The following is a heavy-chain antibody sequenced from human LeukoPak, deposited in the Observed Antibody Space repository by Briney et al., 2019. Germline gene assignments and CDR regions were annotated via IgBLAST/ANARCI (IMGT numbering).Heavy chain of an antibody. CDR2: IYYSGNT. CDR3: ARQQYSSSPLFNY. Sequence: PSETLSLTCIVSGASTSSYYWSWIRQPPGRGLEWIGYIYYSGNTKYNPSLKSRVTISADTSKNQFSLKLTSVTAADTAVYYCARQQYSSSPLFNYWGQGTLVTVPS. D-gene: IGHD6-13*01. V-gene: IGHV4-59*08. J-gene: IGHJ4*02. CDR1: GASTSSYY.